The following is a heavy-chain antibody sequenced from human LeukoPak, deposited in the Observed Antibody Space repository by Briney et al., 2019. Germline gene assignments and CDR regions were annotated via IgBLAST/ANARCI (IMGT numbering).Heavy chain of an antibody. CDR1: GGSVSSGSYY. Sequence: SETLSLTCTVSGGSVSSGSYYWSWIRQPPGKGLEWIGYIYYSGSTNYNPSLKSRVTISVDPSKNQFSLKLSSVTAADTAVYYCARDVGDCSSTSGSRYYYCGMDVWGQGTTVTVSS. CDR2: IYYSGST. CDR3: ARDVGDCSSTSGSRYYYCGMDV. D-gene: IGHD2-2*01. J-gene: IGHJ6*02. V-gene: IGHV4-61*01.